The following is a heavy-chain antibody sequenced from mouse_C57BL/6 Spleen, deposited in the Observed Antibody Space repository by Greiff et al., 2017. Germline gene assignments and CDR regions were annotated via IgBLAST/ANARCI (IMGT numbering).Heavy chain of an antibody. Sequence: QVQLQQPGAELVKPGASVKLSCKASGYTFTSYWMHWVKQRPGQGLEWIGMIHPNSGSTNYNEKFKSKATLTVDKSSSTAYMQLSSLTSEDSAVYDCASAPSLYYDYGVWYFEGWGTGTTVTVSS. CDR2: IHPNSGST. CDR1: GYTFTSYW. V-gene: IGHV1-64*01. CDR3: ASAPSLYYDYGVWYFEG. D-gene: IGHD2-4*01. J-gene: IGHJ1*03.